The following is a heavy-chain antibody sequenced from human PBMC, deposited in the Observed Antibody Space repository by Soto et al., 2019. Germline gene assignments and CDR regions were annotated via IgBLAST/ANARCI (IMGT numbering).Heavy chain of an antibody. D-gene: IGHD5-12*01. J-gene: IGHJ3*02. Sequence: ASVKVSCKASGGTFSSYAISWVRQAPGQGLEWMGGIIPIFGTANYAQKFQGRVTITADESTSTAYMELSSLRSEDTAVYYCARETEMATTKNRDAFDIWGQGTMVTVSS. V-gene: IGHV1-69*13. CDR1: GGTFSSYA. CDR2: IIPIFGTA. CDR3: ARETEMATTKNRDAFDI.